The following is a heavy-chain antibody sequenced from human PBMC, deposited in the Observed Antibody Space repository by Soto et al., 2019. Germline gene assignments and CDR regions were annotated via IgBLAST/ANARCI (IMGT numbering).Heavy chain of an antibody. J-gene: IGHJ6*02. CDR1: GASISSFY. CDR2: FYTSGST. CDR3: AGDEGYYYSGVDV. V-gene: IGHV4-4*07. Sequence: QAQLQESGPGLVKPSETLSLTCTVSGASISSFYWSWIRQSAGKGLEWIGRFYTSGSTKYNPSFKSRVTLSVDTSTNQLSLKLGSVTAADTAVYFCAGDEGYYYSGVDVWGQGTTVTVSS.